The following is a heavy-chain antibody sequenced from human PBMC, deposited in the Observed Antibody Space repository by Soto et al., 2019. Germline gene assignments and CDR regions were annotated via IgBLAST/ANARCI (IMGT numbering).Heavy chain of an antibody. Sequence: QVQLVESGGGVVQPGRSLRLSCAASGFTFSSYAMHWVRQAPGKGLEWVAVISYEGSNKYYADSVKGRFTISRDNSKNTLYLQMNSLRAEDTAVYYCARDRISYYGSGSFACDYWGQGTLVTVSS. J-gene: IGHJ4*02. D-gene: IGHD3-10*01. CDR3: ARDRISYYGSGSFACDY. CDR1: GFTFSSYA. CDR2: ISYEGSNK. V-gene: IGHV3-30-3*01.